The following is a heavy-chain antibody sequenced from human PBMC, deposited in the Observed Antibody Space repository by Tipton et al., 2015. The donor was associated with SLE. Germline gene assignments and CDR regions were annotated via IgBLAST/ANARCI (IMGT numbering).Heavy chain of an antibody. J-gene: IGHJ4*02. CDR2: IWYDGSNK. CDR1: GFSVTNNY. Sequence: QLVQSGGGLTQPGGSLRLSCAASGFSVTNNYMSWVRQAPGKGLEWVAVIWYDGSNKFYADSVKGRFTISRDNSKNTVSLQMNSLRVEDTAVYFCARGRGGEFLDYWGQGTLVTVSS. CDR3: ARGRGGEFLDY. V-gene: IGHV3-33*08. D-gene: IGHD3-16*01.